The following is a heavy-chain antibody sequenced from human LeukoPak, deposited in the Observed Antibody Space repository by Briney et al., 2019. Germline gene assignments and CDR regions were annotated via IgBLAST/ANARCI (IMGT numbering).Heavy chain of an antibody. Sequence: SETLSLTCTVSGGSISNYYWSWIRQPPGKGLEWIGYIYYSGSTSYNPSLRSRVTISVDTSKNHFSLILNSVTAADTAVYYCARGQGATVPQVGKNWFDPWGQGTRVTVSS. D-gene: IGHD1-26*01. CDR1: GGSISNYY. J-gene: IGHJ5*02. V-gene: IGHV4-59*01. CDR2: IYYSGST. CDR3: ARGQGATVPQVGKNWFDP.